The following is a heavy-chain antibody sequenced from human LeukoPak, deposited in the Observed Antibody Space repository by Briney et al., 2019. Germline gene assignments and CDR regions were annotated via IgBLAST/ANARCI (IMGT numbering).Heavy chain of an antibody. CDR1: GSTFSSYS. D-gene: IGHD3-10*01. V-gene: IGHV3-21*04. CDR2: ISSSSSYI. CDR3: AKDRIYADGLWDFDY. J-gene: IGHJ4*02. Sequence: GGSLRLSCAASGSTFSSYSMNWVRQAPGKGLEWVSSISSSSSYIYYADSVKGRFTISRDNAKNSLYLQMNSLRADDTAVYYCAKDRIYADGLWDFDYWGQGTLVTVSS.